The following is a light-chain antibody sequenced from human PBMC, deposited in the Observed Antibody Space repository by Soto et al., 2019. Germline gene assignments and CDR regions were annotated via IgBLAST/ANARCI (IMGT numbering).Light chain of an antibody. V-gene: IGLV1-47*01. CDR1: ISNIGNNY. CDR2: RND. Sequence: QSVLTQPSSVSGTPGQGVTISCSGSISNIGNNYVYWFQQLPGTAPKVLSNRNDQRPSGVPDRFSGSKSGTSAPLAISGLRSEDEAEYYCAAWDDTVRRYVFGTGTKRTVL. CDR3: AAWDDTVRRYV. J-gene: IGLJ1*01.